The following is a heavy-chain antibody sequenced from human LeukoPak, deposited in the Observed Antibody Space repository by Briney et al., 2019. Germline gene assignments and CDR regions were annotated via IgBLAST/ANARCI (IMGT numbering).Heavy chain of an antibody. CDR1: GYTFTSYY. D-gene: IGHD1-1*01. J-gene: IGHJ4*02. V-gene: IGHV1-46*01. CDR2: INPSGGST. Sequence: GASVKVSCKASGYTFTSYYMHWVRQAPGQGLEWMGIINPSGGSTSYAQKFQGRVTMTTDTSTSTAYMELRSLRSDDTAVYYCARKGDYWNDGAYWGQGTLVTVSS. CDR3: ARKGDYWNDGAY.